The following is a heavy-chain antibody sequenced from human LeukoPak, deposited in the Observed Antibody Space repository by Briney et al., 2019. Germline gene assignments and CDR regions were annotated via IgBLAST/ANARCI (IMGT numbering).Heavy chain of an antibody. CDR3: ARNYYDSSGYYPDAFDI. D-gene: IGHD3-22*01. J-gene: IGHJ3*02. V-gene: IGHV3-53*01. Sequence: GGSLRLSCAASGFTFSDHYMDWVRQAPGKGLEWVSVIYSGGSTYYADSVKGRFTISRDNSKNTLYLQMNSLRAEDTAVYYCARNYYDSSGYYPDAFDIWGQGTMVTVSS. CDR1: GFTFSDHY. CDR2: IYSGGST.